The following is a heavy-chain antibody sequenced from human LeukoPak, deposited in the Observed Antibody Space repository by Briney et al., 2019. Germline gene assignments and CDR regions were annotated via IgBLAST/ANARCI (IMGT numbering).Heavy chain of an antibody. D-gene: IGHD3-16*01. CDR3: TRERRGSYYAFES. Sequence: GGSLRLSCAASGFSVSDYSISWIRRSPGKGPEWISYVMSGCGSTNYADSVKGRFTISRDNAKNSVALQLDGLRADDTAVYFCTRERRGSYYAFESWGQGTLVTVSS. CDR2: VMSGCGST. V-gene: IGHV3-11*05. J-gene: IGHJ4*02. CDR1: GFSVSDYS.